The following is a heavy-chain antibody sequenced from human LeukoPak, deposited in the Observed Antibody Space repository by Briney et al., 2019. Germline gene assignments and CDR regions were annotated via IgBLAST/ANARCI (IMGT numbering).Heavy chain of an antibody. J-gene: IGHJ5*02. CDR1: GGTFSSYA. D-gene: IGHD3-22*01. CDR3: ARGWAQKTYYYDSSGYYYLSNWFDP. Sequence: SVKVSCKASGGTFSSYAISWVRQAPGQGLEWMGGIIPIFGTAQYAQKFQGRVTITTDEPTSTVYMELSSLRSEDTAVYYCARGWAQKTYYYDSSGYYYLSNWFDPWGQGTLVTGSS. CDR2: IIPIFGTA. V-gene: IGHV1-69*05.